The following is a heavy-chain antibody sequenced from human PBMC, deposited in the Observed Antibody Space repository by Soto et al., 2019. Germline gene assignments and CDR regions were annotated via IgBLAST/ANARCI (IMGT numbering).Heavy chain of an antibody. CDR1: GFTFSSYA. Sequence: EGSLRLSCAASGFTFSSYAMHWVRQAPGKGLEWVAVISYDGSNKYYADSVKGRFTISRDNSKNTLYLQMNSLRAEDPAVYFCARGGVATIGPGFFWGQGTLVTVSS. V-gene: IGHV3-30-3*01. CDR2: ISYDGSNK. CDR3: ARGGVATIGPGFF. D-gene: IGHD5-12*01. J-gene: IGHJ4*02.